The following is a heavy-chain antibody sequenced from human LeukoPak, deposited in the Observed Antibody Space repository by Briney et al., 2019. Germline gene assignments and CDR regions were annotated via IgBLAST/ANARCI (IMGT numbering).Heavy chain of an antibody. CDR1: GYTFTSYY. Sequence: GASVKVSCKASGYTFTSYYMHWVRQAPGQGLKWMGIINPSGGSTSYAQKFQGRVTMTRDTSTSTVYMELSSLRSEDTAVYYCARDRGVRTPFDPWGQGTLLTVSS. J-gene: IGHJ5*02. D-gene: IGHD3-10*01. CDR3: ARDRGVRTPFDP. V-gene: IGHV1-46*01. CDR2: INPSGGST.